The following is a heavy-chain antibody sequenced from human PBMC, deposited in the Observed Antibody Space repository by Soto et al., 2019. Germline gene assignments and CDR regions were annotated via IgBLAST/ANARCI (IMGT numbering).Heavy chain of an antibody. D-gene: IGHD2-15*01. CDR1: GYTFTSYD. V-gene: IGHV1-8*01. J-gene: IGHJ6*03. Sequence: ASVKVSCKASGYTFTSYDINWVRQATGQGLEWMGWMNPNSDNTGYAQKFQGRVTMTRNTSISTAYMELSSLRSEDTAVYYCARQEIADLYYYYYYMDVWGKGTTVTVSS. CDR3: ARQEIADLYYYYYYMDV. CDR2: MNPNSDNT.